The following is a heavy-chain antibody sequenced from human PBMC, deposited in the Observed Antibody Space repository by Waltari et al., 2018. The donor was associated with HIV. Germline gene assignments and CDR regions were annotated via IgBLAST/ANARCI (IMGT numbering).Heavy chain of an antibody. D-gene: IGHD3-22*01. J-gene: IGHJ4*02. CDR1: GLHYVSYA. CDR3: AKAYYENTAYYYDF. CDR2: VSGSGAKS. Sequence: EVQLLESGGGLVQPGGSRSLSCAASGLHYVSYAITWVRQSPERGLEWVAAVSGSGAKSFYADSVKGRFTISRDNSKNTVFLQMNSLRAADTAIYYCAKAYYENTAYYYDFWGRGTRVTVSS. V-gene: IGHV3-23*01.